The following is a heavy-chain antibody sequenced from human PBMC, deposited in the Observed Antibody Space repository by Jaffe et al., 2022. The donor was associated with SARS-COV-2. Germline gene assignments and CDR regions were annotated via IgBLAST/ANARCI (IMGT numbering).Heavy chain of an antibody. J-gene: IGHJ2*01. Sequence: QVQLQQWGAGLLKPSETLSLTCAVYGGSFSGYYWSWIRQPPGKGLEWIGEINHSGSTNYNPSLKSRVTISVDTSKNQFSLKLSSVTAADTAVYYCASPGKYYYDSSGYTRHWYFDLWGRGTLVTVSS. D-gene: IGHD3-22*01. CDR3: ASPGKYYYDSSGYTRHWYFDL. CDR2: INHSGST. V-gene: IGHV4-34*01. CDR1: GGSFSGYY.